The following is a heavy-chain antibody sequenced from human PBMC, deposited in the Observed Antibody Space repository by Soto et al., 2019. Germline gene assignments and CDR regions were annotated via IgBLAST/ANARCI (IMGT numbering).Heavy chain of an antibody. CDR3: ARHVPPGDSSS. CDR2: INPTSEYT. CDR1: GYTFTSYD. J-gene: IGHJ4*02. D-gene: IGHD3-10*01. Sequence: ASVKVSCKASGYTFTSYDINWVRQAPGQGLEWVGWINPTSEYTAHAQKFQGRVTLTREISTATAYMELSSLTSEATAVYFCARHVPPGDSSSWGRGIMVT. V-gene: IGHV1-8*01.